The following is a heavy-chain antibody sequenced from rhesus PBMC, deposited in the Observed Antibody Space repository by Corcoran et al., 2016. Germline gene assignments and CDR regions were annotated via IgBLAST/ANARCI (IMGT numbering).Heavy chain of an antibody. V-gene: IGHV1-111*02. J-gene: IGHJ4*01. Sequence: EVQLVQSGAEVKKPGASVKISCKASGYTFTDSYLNWVRQAPGKGLEWIGRVDPEDGEAIHAQTFQDRVTITADTSTDTAYMELSSLRSEDTAVYYCATGGGLAAAYFDYWGQGVLVTVSS. D-gene: IGHD6-31*01. CDR1: GYTFTDSY. CDR3: ATGGGLAAAYFDY. CDR2: VDPEDGEA.